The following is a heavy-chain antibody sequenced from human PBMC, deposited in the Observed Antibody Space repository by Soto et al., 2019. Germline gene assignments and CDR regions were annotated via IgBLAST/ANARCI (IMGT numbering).Heavy chain of an antibody. V-gene: IGHV3-15*01. J-gene: IGHJ4*02. D-gene: IGHD6-19*01. CDR2: IKSKTDGGTA. Sequence: PGGSLRLSCAASGFTLSNAWMSWVRQAPGKGLEWVGLIKSKTDGGTADYAAPVKGRFSISRDDSKDTLFLQMNGLKTEDTALYYCITQSRSMILAGFAHWGQGTQVTVSS. CDR3: ITQSRSMILAGFAH. CDR1: GFTLSNAW.